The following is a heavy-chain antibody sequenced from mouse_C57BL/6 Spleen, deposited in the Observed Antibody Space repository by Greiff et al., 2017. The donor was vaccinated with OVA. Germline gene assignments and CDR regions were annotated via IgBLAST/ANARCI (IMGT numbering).Heavy chain of an antibody. V-gene: IGHV5-4*03. CDR2: LSDGGSYT. Sequence: EVKLMESGGGLVKPGGSLKLSCAASGFTFSSYAMSWVRPTPEKRLEWVATLSDGGSYTYYPDNVKGRFTISRDNAKNNLYLQMSHLKSEDTAMYYCARVWDYYGSSSEGYFDYWGQGTTLTVSS. J-gene: IGHJ2*01. D-gene: IGHD1-1*01. CDR3: ARVWDYYGSSSEGYFDY. CDR1: GFTFSSYA.